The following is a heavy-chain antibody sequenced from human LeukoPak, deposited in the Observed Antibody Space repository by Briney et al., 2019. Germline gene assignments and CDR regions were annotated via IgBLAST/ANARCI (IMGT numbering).Heavy chain of an antibody. D-gene: IGHD5-24*01. CDR1: GYTFTSYY. V-gene: IGHV1-46*01. CDR2: INPIGGSI. CDR3: ARGMATSLSSYYYYGMDV. Sequence: ASVKVSCKASGYTFTSYYMHWVRQAPGQGLEWMGIINPIGGSISYAQKFQGRVTMTRDTSTSTVYMALSSLRSEDTAVYYCARGMATSLSSYYYYGMDVWGQGTTVTVSS. J-gene: IGHJ6*02.